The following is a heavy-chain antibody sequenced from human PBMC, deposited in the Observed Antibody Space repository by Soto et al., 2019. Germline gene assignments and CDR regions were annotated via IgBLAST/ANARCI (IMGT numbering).Heavy chain of an antibody. CDR2: IYYSGST. V-gene: IGHV4-31*03. CDR3: ARVLGWRNWFDP. J-gene: IGHJ5*02. CDR1: GGSISSGGYY. D-gene: IGHD2-15*01. Sequence: SETLSVTCTVSGGSISSGGYYWSWIRQHPGKGLEWIGYIYYSGSTYYNPSLKSRVTISVDTSKNQFSLKLSSVTAADTAVYYCARVLGWRNWFDPWGQGTLVTVS.